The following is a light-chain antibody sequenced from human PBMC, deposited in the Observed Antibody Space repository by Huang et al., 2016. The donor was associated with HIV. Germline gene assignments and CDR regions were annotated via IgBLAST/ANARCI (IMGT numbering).Light chain of an antibody. Sequence: DIQMTQSPSTLSASVGGRVTITCRASQSISSWLAWYQQKPGKAPKVLIYKASSLESGVPSRFSGSGSGTEFTLTISSLQPDDFATYYCQQYNRYSYTFGQGTNLEIK. CDR2: KAS. CDR1: QSISSW. V-gene: IGKV1-5*03. J-gene: IGKJ2*01. CDR3: QQYNRYSYT.